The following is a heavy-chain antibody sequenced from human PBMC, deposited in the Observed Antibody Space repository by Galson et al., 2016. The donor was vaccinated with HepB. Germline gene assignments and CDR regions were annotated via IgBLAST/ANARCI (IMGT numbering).Heavy chain of an antibody. CDR1: GDSVTNDDTI. Sequence: CAISGDSVTNDDTIWNWIRQSPSRGLEGLGRTYYRSQWFNEYAVSVKSRITINSDTSRNQFSLQLDSVTPDDTAAYFCTRGYMHTGMNVWGQGTTVTVSS. CDR2: TYYRSQWFN. V-gene: IGHV6-1*01. J-gene: IGHJ6*02. D-gene: IGHD5-18*01. CDR3: TRGYMHTGMNV.